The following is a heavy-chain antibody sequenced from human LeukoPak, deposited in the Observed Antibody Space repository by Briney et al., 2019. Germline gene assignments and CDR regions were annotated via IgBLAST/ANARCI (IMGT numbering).Heavy chain of an antibody. CDR2: IYWDDDR. J-gene: IGHJ4*02. Sequence: ESGPTLVKPTQTLTLTCTFSGFSLTTSGVGVGWIRQPPGRALEWLALIYWDDDRRYSPSLKTRLTITNDTSENQVVLTMTNMDPADTATYYCARDSSGYYGFDYWGQGTLVTVSS. CDR1: GFSLTTSGVG. V-gene: IGHV2-5*02. CDR3: ARDSSGYYGFDY. D-gene: IGHD3-22*01.